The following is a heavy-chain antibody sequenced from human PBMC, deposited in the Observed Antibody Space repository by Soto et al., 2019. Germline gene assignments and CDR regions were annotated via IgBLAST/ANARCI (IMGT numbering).Heavy chain of an antibody. J-gene: IGHJ4*02. CDR2: IYYSGST. V-gene: IGHV4-30-4*01. CDR3: ARDFRVTAILDY. Sequence: SETLSLTCTVSGGSISSGDYYWSWIRQPPGKGLEWIGYIYYSGSTYYNPSLKSRVTISVDTSKNQFSLKLSSVTAADTAVYYCARDFRVTAILDYWGQGTLVTVSS. D-gene: IGHD2-21*02. CDR1: GGSISSGDYY.